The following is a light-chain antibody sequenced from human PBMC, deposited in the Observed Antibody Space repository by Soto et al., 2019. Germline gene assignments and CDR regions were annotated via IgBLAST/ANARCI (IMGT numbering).Light chain of an antibody. J-gene: IGLJ2*01. CDR3: SSFAGSPVV. CDR2: EVS. Sequence: QSALTQPPSASGSLGQSVTIPCTGTSSDVGDYNYVSWYQQHPGKVPKLMIYEVSKRPSGVPDRFSGSKSGNTVSLTVSGLQAEDEADYYCSSFAGSPVVFGGGTKLTVL. V-gene: IGLV2-8*01. CDR1: SSDVGDYNY.